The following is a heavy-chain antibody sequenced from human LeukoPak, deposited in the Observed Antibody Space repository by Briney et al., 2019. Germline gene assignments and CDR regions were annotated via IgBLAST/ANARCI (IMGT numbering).Heavy chain of an antibody. CDR1: GFIVSSDY. CDR3: AKDPADQSSGYPLLDY. CDR2: IFGGNTT. J-gene: IGHJ4*02. D-gene: IGHD3-22*01. Sequence: GGSLRLSRAASGFIVSSDYMSWVRQAPGKGLEWVSVIFGGNTTYYADSVKGRFTISRDNSKNMVYLQMNSLRAEDTAVYYCAKDPADQSSGYPLLDYWGQGTLVTVSS. V-gene: IGHV3-53*05.